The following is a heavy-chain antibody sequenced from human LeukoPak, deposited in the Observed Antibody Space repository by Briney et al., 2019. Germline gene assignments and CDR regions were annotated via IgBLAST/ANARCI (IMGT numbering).Heavy chain of an antibody. V-gene: IGHV3-74*01. D-gene: IGHD3-3*01. CDR2: INSDGRST. CDR1: GFTFSNAW. CDR3: AHTVWSGNYFDY. Sequence: GGSLRLSCAASGFTFSNAWMHWVRQVPGKGLVWVSRINSDGRSTDYADSVKGRFTISRDNTKNTLYLQMNSLRVQDTAVYYCAHTVWSGNYFDYWGQGTLVTVSS. J-gene: IGHJ4*02.